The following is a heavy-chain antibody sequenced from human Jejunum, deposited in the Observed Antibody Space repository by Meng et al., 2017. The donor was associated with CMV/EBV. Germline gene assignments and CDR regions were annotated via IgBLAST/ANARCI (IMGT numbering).Heavy chain of an antibody. CDR3: ARGWADIRFSGAMDV. V-gene: IGHV4-59*02. D-gene: IGHD3-3*01. CDR1: GCSVTDYH. CDR2: VSYNGNT. J-gene: IGHJ6*02. Sequence: GCSVTDYHSWSWIRQSSGKVLEWIAYVSYNGNTTSNPSLRRRVSISSDAAKNQFSLRLTSATTADTAVYYCARGWADIRFSGAMDVWGQGITVTVSS.